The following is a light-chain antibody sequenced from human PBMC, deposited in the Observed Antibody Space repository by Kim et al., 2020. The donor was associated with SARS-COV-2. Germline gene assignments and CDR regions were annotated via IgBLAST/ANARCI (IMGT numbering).Light chain of an antibody. Sequence: ALGQTVRITCQGDSLRSYYASWYQQKPGQAPVPVIYGKNNRPSGTSDRFSGSSSGNTASLTITGAQAEDEADYYCNSRDSSGNHVVFGGGTQLTVL. J-gene: IGLJ2*01. CDR1: SLRSYY. CDR3: NSRDSSGNHVV. CDR2: GKN. V-gene: IGLV3-19*01.